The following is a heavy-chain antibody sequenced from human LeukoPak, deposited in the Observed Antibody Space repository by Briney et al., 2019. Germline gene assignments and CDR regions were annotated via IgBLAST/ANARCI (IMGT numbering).Heavy chain of an antibody. J-gene: IGHJ4*02. CDR2: IRSKSNNYAT. Sequence: PGGSLRLSCAASGFRFNIAWMSWVRQAPGKGLEWLGRIRSKSNNYATAYVASVKGRFTISRDDSKNTAYLQMDSLKIEDTAVYYCTSSGSYYFDYWGQGTLVTVSS. D-gene: IGHD1-26*01. V-gene: IGHV3-73*01. CDR3: TSSGSYYFDY. CDR1: GFRFNIAW.